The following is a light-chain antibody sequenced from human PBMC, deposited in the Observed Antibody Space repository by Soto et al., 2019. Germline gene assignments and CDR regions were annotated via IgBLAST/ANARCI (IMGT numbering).Light chain of an antibody. J-gene: IGKJ1*01. CDR1: QGISSY. CDR2: AAS. V-gene: IGKV1-9*01. Sequence: DIQLTQSPSFLSASVGDRVTITCRASQGISSYLAWYQQKPGKAPKLLIYAASTLQSGVPSRFSGGGSGTEFTLTISSLQPEDFATYYCQQLNSYPGFGQGTKVEIK. CDR3: QQLNSYPG.